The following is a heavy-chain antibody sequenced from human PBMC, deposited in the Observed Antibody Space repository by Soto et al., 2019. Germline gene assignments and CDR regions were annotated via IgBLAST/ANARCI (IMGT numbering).Heavy chain of an antibody. D-gene: IGHD4-4*01. CDR1: GFTFSSYA. CDR2: ISGSGGST. Sequence: GGSLRLSCAASGFTFSSYAMSWVRQAPGKGLEWVSAISGSGGSTYYADSVKGRFTISRDNSKNTLYLQMNSLRAEDTAVYYCAKDREDSNYYYYGMDVWGQGTTGTVSS. CDR3: AKDREDSNYYYYGMDV. V-gene: IGHV3-23*01. J-gene: IGHJ6*02.